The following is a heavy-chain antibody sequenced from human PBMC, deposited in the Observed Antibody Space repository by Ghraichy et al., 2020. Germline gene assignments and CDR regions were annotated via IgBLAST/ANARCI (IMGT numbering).Heavy chain of an antibody. Sequence: GGSLRLSCEGSGLSDYSMNWVRQSPGKGLEWVSYITRSRSFKSYADSVKGRFTISRDNAQNSLYLQMNSLRDEDTAVYYCARGSSVVRFYSYDGMDVWGQGTTVTVSS. V-gene: IGHV3-48*02. CDR3: ARGSSVVRFYSYDGMDV. J-gene: IGHJ6*02. CDR1: GLSDYS. CDR2: ITRSRSFK. D-gene: IGHD4-23*01.